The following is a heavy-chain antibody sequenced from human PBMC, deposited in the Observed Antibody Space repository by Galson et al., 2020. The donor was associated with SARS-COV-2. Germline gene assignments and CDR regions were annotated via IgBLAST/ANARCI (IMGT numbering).Heavy chain of an antibody. CDR1: GFSFSGNW. CDR3: ARSDWFDA. J-gene: IGHJ5*02. Sequence: ALHGESLKISCAASGFSFSGNWMHWVRQAPGKGLVWVSRIKSDGSSTSYADSVKGRFTISRDNAKNTLYLQMDSLRAEDTAVYYCARSDWFDAWGQGTLVTVPS. CDR2: IKSDGSST. V-gene: IGHV3-74*01.